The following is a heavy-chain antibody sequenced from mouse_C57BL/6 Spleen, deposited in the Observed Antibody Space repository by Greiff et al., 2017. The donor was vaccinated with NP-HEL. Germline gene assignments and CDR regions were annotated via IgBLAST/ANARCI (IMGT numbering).Heavy chain of an antibody. Sequence: VQLQQSGAELARPGASVKLSCKASGYTFTSYGISWAKQRTGQGLEWIGEIYPRSGNTYYNEKFKGKATLTADKSSSTAYMELRSLTSEDSAVYFCARYLSYGSSGGYVDYWGQGTTLTVSS. V-gene: IGHV1-81*01. D-gene: IGHD1-1*01. CDR2: IYPRSGNT. CDR1: GYTFTSYG. CDR3: ARYLSYGSSGGYVDY. J-gene: IGHJ2*01.